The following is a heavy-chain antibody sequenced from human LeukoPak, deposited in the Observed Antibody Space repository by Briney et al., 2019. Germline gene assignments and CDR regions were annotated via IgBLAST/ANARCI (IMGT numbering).Heavy chain of an antibody. J-gene: IGHJ4*02. V-gene: IGHV3-21*01. CDR2: ISSSSSYI. CDR3: PRDPIDGYNLIGVDY. Sequence: GGSLRLSCAASGFTFSSYSMNWVRQAPGKGMEWVSSISSSSSYIYYEDPVKGRFTISRDNAKNSLYLQMNSLRAEDTAVYYCPRDPIDGYNLIGVDYWGQGTLVTVSS. CDR1: GFTFSSYS. D-gene: IGHD5-24*01.